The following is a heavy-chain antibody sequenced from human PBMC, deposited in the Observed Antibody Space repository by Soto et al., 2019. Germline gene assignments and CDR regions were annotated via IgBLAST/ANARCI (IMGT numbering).Heavy chain of an antibody. CDR2: IWDDGSNK. CDR3: ARPGGSYRYYYYGMDV. J-gene: IGHJ6*02. Sequence: QVQLVESGGGVVQPGRSMRLSCAESGFTFSSYGMHWVRQAPGKGLERVAVIWDDGSNKYYADSVKGRCTISRDNSKNTLYLQMNSLRAEDTAVYYCARPGGSYRYYYYGMDVWGQGTTVTVSS. V-gene: IGHV3-33*01. CDR1: GFTFSSYG. D-gene: IGHD4-4*01.